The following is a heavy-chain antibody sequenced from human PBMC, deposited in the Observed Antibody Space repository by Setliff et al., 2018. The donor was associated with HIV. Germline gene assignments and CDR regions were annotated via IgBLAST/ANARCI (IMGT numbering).Heavy chain of an antibody. V-gene: IGHV3-21*01. Sequence: GGSLRLSCSASGFTFSSYSMNWVRQAPGKGLEWVSSISSSSTYIYYADSVKGRFTISRDNAKSSLYLQMNSLRVDDTAFYFCARDSGQGGTFDIWGQGTMVTVSS. CDR3: ARDSGQGGTFDI. CDR2: ISSSSTYI. D-gene: IGHD6-19*01. J-gene: IGHJ3*02. CDR1: GFTFSSYS.